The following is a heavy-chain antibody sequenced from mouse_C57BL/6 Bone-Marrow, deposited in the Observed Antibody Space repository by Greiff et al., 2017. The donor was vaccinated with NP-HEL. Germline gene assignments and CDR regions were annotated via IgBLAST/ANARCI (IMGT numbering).Heavy chain of an antibody. CDR3: ARPLYYGSSYGFAY. J-gene: IGHJ3*01. CDR1: GFTFSDYG. V-gene: IGHV5-17*01. CDR2: ISSGSSTI. Sequence: EVHLVESGGGLVKPGGSLKLSCAASGFTFSDYGMHWVRKAPEKGLEWVAYISSGSSTIYYADTVKGRFTISRDNAKNTLFLQMTSLRSEDTAMYYCARPLYYGSSYGFAYWGQGTLVTVSA. D-gene: IGHD1-1*01.